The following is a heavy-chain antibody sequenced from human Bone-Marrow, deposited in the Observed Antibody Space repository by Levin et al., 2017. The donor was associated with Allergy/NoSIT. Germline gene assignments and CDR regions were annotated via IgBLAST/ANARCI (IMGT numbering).Heavy chain of an antibody. CDR2: IYHSGST. CDR3: ARGENCSSTSCYWGAFDP. CDR1: GGSISSGGYS. Sequence: SETLSLTCAVSGGSISSGGYSWSWIRQPPGKGLEWIGYIYHSGSTYYNPSLKSRVTISVDRSKNQFSLKLSSVTAADTAVYYCARGENCSSTSCYWGAFDPWGQGTLVTVSS. V-gene: IGHV4-30-2*01. J-gene: IGHJ5*02. D-gene: IGHD2-2*01.